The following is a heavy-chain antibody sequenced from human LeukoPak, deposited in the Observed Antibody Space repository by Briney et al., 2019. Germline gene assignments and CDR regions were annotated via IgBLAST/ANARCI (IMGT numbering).Heavy chain of an antibody. CDR2: INNDGSIT. CDR1: GSTFSSDW. D-gene: IGHD1-7*01. CDR3: ARGNYALHN. V-gene: IGHV3-74*01. J-gene: IGHJ4*02. Sequence: GGSLRLSCATSGSTFSSDWMHWVGQAPGKGLVWVSRINNDGSITTYADSVKGRFTISRDSARNTLNLQMNRLRAEDTAVYYCARGNYALHNWGQGTLVTVSS.